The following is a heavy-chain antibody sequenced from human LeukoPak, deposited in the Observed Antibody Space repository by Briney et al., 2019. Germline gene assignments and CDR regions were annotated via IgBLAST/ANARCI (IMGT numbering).Heavy chain of an antibody. J-gene: IGHJ5*02. V-gene: IGHV1-2*02. CDR2: INPNSGGT. D-gene: IGHD2-21*01. Sequence: ASVKVSCKTSGYSFTDYYMHWVRQAPGQGLEWMGWINPNSGGTTAAQKFQGRVTMTRDTSITTVYMEVSWLTSDDTAIYYCARADRLHGGPYLIGPWGQGTLVTVSS. CDR1: GYSFTDYY. CDR3: ARADRLHGGPYLIGP.